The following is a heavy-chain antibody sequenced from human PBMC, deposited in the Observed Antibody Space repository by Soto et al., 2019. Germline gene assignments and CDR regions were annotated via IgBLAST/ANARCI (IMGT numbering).Heavy chain of an antibody. D-gene: IGHD2-2*01. J-gene: IGHJ4*02. CDR2: ISGSGGST. Sequence: EVQLLESGGGLVQPGGSLRLSCAASGFTFSSYAMSWVRQAPGKGLEWVSAISGSGGSTYYADSVKGRFTISRDNTNNTMYLQMNSLRAEDTAVYYCAKEPGTVVVPAAGEFRWGQGTLVTVCS. CDR3: AKEPGTVVVPAAGEFR. V-gene: IGHV3-23*01. CDR1: GFTFSSYA.